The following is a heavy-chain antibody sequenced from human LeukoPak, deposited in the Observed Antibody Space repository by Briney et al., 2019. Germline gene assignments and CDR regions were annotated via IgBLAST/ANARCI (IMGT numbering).Heavy chain of an antibody. V-gene: IGHV3-20*01. J-gene: IGHJ3*02. D-gene: IGHD3-16*01. Sequence: ETLSLTCSVSGGSISTYYWSWIRQPPGKGLEWVSGINWNGGSTGYADSVKGRFTISRDNAKNSLYLQMNSLRAEDTALYHCARYLITFGGVIGAFDIWGQGTMVTVSS. CDR1: GGSISTYY. CDR3: ARYLITFGGVIGAFDI. CDR2: INWNGGST.